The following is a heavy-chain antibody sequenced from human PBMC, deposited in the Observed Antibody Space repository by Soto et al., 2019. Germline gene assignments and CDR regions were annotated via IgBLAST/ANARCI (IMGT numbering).Heavy chain of an antibody. D-gene: IGHD3-22*01. V-gene: IGHV4-59*08. CDR1: DGSVSSYY. J-gene: IGHJ6*02. CDR2: ISYIGNT. CDR3: ARHNYESSGFYHYYYGMDV. Sequence: PSETLSLTCTVSDGSVSSYYWSWIRQPPGKGLEFIGYISYIGNTKYNPSLKNRVTILRDTSKKQFSLKLTSVTAADTAVYYCARHNYESSGFYHYYYGMDVWGQGTTVTVSS.